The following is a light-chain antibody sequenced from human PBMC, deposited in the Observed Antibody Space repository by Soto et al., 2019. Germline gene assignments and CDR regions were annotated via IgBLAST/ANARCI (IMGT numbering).Light chain of an antibody. CDR2: EVS. V-gene: IGLV2-14*01. CDR3: SSYTSSTSYV. Sequence: HSALTQPASVSGSPEQSITISCTGTSSDVGGYDFVSWYQHHPGKAPKLMIYEVSNRPSGVSHRFSGSKSGNTASLTISGLQAEDEADYFCSSYTSSTSYVFGTGTKLTVL. CDR1: SSDVGGYDF. J-gene: IGLJ1*01.